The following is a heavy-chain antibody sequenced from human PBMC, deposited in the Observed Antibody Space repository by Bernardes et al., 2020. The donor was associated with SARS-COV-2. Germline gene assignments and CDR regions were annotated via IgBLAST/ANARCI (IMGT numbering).Heavy chain of an antibody. J-gene: IGHJ4*02. Sequence: SLRLSCAVSGFNISNYAMHWVRQAPGKGLEWVSGISWNSGSIGYADSVKGRFTISRDNAKNSLYLQMNSLRAEDMALYYCAKVMGVAAAGDYWGQGTLVTVSS. CDR3: AKVMGVAAAGDY. CDR2: ISWNSGSI. V-gene: IGHV3-9*03. CDR1: GFNISNYA. D-gene: IGHD6-13*01.